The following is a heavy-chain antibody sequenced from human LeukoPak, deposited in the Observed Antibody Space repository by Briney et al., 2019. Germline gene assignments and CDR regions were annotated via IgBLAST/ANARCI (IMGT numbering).Heavy chain of an antibody. CDR1: GFIFDDYA. CDR3: ARGDTLTTRQLDS. D-gene: IGHD3-9*01. V-gene: IGHV3-9*01. J-gene: IGHJ4*02. Sequence: PGGSLRLSCAASGFIFDDYAMHWVRRAPGKGLQWVSGITRNNAIMGYVDSVKGRFTISRDSAKNSLYLQMNSLRPEDTAFYYCARGDTLTTRQLDSWGLGTLVTVSS. CDR2: ITRNNAIM.